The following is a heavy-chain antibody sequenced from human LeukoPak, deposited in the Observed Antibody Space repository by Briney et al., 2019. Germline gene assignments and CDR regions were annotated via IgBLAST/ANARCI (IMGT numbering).Heavy chain of an antibody. V-gene: IGHV3-30*18. CDR1: GLTFSSYG. CDR3: AKVTIYGYFDY. D-gene: IGHD2/OR15-2a*01. Sequence: AGGSLRLSCAASGLTFSSYGMHWVRQAPGKGLEWVAVISYDGSNKYYADSVKGRFTISRDNSKNTLYLQMNSLRAEDTAVYYCAKVTIYGYFDYWGQGTLVTVSS. J-gene: IGHJ4*02. CDR2: ISYDGSNK.